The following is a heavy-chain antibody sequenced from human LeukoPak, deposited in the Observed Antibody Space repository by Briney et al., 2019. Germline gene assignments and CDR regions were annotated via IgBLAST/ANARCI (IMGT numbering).Heavy chain of an antibody. CDR2: INPNSGGT. CDR3: ARDNSLTEFDY. V-gene: IGHV1-2*02. Sequence: ASVKVSCKASGYTFTAYYIHWVRQAPGQGLEWMGWINPNSGGTYYVQKFQGRITMTRDTSIGTTYMELSRLGSDDTASYYCARDNSLTEFDYWGQGTLATVSS. CDR1: GYTFTAYY. J-gene: IGHJ4*02.